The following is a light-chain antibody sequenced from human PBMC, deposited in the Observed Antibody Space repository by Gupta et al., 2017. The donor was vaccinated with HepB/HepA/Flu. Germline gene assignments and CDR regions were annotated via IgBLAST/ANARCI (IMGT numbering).Light chain of an antibody. V-gene: IGLV1-44*01. CDR3: AACDDRLDVWV. CDR2: SSY. J-gene: IGLJ3*02. CDR1: SANIGINR. Sequence: QSVLTQPPSASGPRGQRVTISCAGGSANIGINRVSWYQHLPVTTPKLLIYSSYQRPSGVPDRYSASKSGTSASLAISGLHSEDEADYYCAACDDRLDVWVFGVGTNLTVL.